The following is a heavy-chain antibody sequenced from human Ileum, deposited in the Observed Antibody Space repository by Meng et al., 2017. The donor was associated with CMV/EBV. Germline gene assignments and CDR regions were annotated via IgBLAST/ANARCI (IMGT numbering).Heavy chain of an antibody. V-gene: IGHV1-2*02. CDR2: RNPDNGGT. CDR3: ARYRYGVGFDY. Sequence: VQLQESVAGKETASEVLSSSWAFGDNFISYYMRSGRQAPGQERVGWSWRNPDNGGTNYTQKFQGRVTMTRDTSITTSYLKLSTLRSDDTAIYYCARYRYGVGFDYWGQGTLVTVSS. D-gene: IGHD5-18*01. CDR1: GDNFISYY. J-gene: IGHJ4*02.